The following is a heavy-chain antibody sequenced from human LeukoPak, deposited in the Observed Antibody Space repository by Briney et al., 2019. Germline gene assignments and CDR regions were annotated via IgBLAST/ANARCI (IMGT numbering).Heavy chain of an antibody. Sequence: PGGSLRLSCAASGFILNDYGMHWVRQAPGKGLEWVADIWFDKNQHFADSVKGRFAISRDNSKNTVYLQINSLRAEDTAVYYCAKDGVLPTVTTTRIYYYYGMDVWGQGTTVTVSS. J-gene: IGHJ6*02. CDR1: GFILNDYG. V-gene: IGHV3-33*03. CDR2: IWFDKNQ. D-gene: IGHD4-17*01. CDR3: AKDGVLPTVTTTRIYYYYGMDV.